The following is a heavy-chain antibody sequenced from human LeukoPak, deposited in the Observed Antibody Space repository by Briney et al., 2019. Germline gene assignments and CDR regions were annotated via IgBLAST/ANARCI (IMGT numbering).Heavy chain of an antibody. Sequence: GGSLRLSCAASGFTFSSYEMNWVRQAPGKGLEWVAYISSSTPTIYYANSVKGRFTISRDNAKNSLYLQMNSLRAEDTAVYYCARDGYGVNYYYYMDVWGKGTTVTISS. V-gene: IGHV3-48*03. CDR3: ARDGYGVNYYYYMDV. D-gene: IGHD4-17*01. CDR2: ISSSTPTI. CDR1: GFTFSSYE. J-gene: IGHJ6*03.